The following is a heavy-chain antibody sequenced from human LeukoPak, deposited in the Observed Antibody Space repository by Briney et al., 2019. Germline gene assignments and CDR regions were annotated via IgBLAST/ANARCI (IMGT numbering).Heavy chain of an antibody. CDR2: ISGSGSST. CDR1: GFTFNIYA. Sequence: PGGSLRLSCAASGFTFNIYAMNWVRQASGKGLEWVSTISGSGSSTYYADSVKGRFTISRDNSKNTLYLQMNSLRSEDTAVYYCAKVGIGWVAFENWGQGTQVTVSS. V-gene: IGHV3-23*01. J-gene: IGHJ4*02. CDR3: AKVGIGWVAFEN. D-gene: IGHD1-1*01.